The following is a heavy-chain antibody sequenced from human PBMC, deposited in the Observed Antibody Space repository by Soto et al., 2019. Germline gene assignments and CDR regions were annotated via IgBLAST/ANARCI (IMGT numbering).Heavy chain of an antibody. CDR3: ARGPAVAGADDY. CDR1: GFTFSSYS. Sequence: GGSLRLSCAASGFTFSSYSMNWVRQAPGKGLEWVSSISSSSSYIYYADSVKGRFTISRDNAKNSLYLQMNSLRAEDTAVYYCARGPAVAGADDYWGQGTLVTVSS. V-gene: IGHV3-21*01. CDR2: ISSSSSYI. J-gene: IGHJ4*02. D-gene: IGHD6-19*01.